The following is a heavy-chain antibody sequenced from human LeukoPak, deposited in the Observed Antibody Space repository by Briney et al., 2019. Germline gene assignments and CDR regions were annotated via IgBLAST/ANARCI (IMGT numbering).Heavy chain of an antibody. J-gene: IGHJ4*02. CDR3: TRGRLPPDY. Sequence: GGSLRLSCAASGLTFSTHAMSWVRQAPGEGLEWVSSTTGPADTIYYSDSVKGRFTISRDNSKNTLYLQMNSLRVEDTAVYYCTRGRLPPDYWGRGTLVTVSS. CDR2: TTGPADTI. D-gene: IGHD4-11*01. V-gene: IGHV3-23*01. CDR1: GLTFSTHA.